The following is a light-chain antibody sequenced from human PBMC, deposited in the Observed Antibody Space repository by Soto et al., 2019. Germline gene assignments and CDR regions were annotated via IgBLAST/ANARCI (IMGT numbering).Light chain of an antibody. CDR3: QQYGSSPKT. CDR2: AAS. Sequence: EIVLTQSPGTLSLSPGDRATLSCRASQTISSTYLAWYQQNPGQAPRLLIYAASTRATGVPDRFSGSGSGTDFTLTISRLEPEDFAVYYCQQYGSSPKTFGQGTKADIK. CDR1: QTISSTY. J-gene: IGKJ1*01. V-gene: IGKV3-20*01.